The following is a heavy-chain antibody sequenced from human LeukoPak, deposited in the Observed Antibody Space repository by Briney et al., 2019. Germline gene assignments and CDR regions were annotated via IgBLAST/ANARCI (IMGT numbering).Heavy chain of an antibody. D-gene: IGHD3-22*01. J-gene: IGHJ4*02. CDR1: GYTFTGYY. CDR3: AKDRYYYDSSGYLPDY. CDR2: NNPNSGGT. V-gene: IGHV1-2*02. Sequence: ASVKVSCKASGYTFTGYYMHWVRQAPVQGLEWMGWNNPNSGGTNYAQKFQGRVTMTRDTSISTAYMELSRLRSDDTAVYYCAKDRYYYDSSGYLPDYWGQGTLVTVSS.